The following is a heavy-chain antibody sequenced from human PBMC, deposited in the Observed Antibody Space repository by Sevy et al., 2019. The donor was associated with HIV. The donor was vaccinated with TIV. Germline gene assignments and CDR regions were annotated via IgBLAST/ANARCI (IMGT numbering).Heavy chain of an antibody. CDR1: GFTFSSYG. Sequence: GGSLRLSCAASGFTFSSYGMHWVRQAPGKGRGWVAVLSYVGSNNYYADSVKGRFTNSIDNSKNTLYLQMNSLRAGDTAVYYCAKEDSSSWRVIYYYYGMDVWGQGTTVTVSS. V-gene: IGHV3-30*18. J-gene: IGHJ6*02. D-gene: IGHD6-13*01. CDR3: AKEDSSSWRVIYYYYGMDV. CDR2: LSYVGSNN.